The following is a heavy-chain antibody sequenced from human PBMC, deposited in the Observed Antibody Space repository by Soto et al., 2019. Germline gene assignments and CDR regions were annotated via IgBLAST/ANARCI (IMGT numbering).Heavy chain of an antibody. V-gene: IGHV3-74*01. CDR3: ARDLSAYYDFWSGLGAYYYYGMDV. CDR2: INSDGSST. Sequence: GGSLRLSCAASGFTFSSYCMHWVRQAPGKGLVWVSRINSDGSSTSYADSVKGRFTISRDNAKNTLYLQMNSLRAEDTAVYYCARDLSAYYDFWSGLGAYYYYGMDVWGQGTTVTVSS. J-gene: IGHJ6*02. CDR1: GFTFSSYC. D-gene: IGHD3-3*01.